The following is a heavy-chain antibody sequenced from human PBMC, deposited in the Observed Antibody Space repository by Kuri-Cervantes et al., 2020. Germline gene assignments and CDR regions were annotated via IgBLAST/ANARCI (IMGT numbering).Heavy chain of an antibody. J-gene: IGHJ4*02. V-gene: IGHV4-61*08. CDR2: IYYSGST. D-gene: IGHD6-13*01. Sequence: SETLSLTCTVSGGSISSGGYYWSWIRQHPGKGLEWIGYIYYSGSTNYNPSLKSRVTISVDMSKNQFSLKLCSVTAADTAVYYCARGEQLHYFDYWGQGTLVTVSS. CDR3: ARGEQLHYFDY. CDR1: GGSISSGGYY.